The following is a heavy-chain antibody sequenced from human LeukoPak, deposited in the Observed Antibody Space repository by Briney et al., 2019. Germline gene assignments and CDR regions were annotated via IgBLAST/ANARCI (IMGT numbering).Heavy chain of an antibody. J-gene: IGHJ5*02. Sequence: PGGSLRLSCAASGFTVSSNYMSWVRQAPGKGLEWVSVIYSGGSTYYADSVKGRFTISRDNSKNTLYLQMNSLRAEDTAVHYCARVVGSGSYYNWFDPWGQGTLVTVSS. CDR3: ARVVGSGSYYNWFDP. CDR1: GFTVSSNY. CDR2: IYSGGST. V-gene: IGHV3-53*01. D-gene: IGHD3-10*01.